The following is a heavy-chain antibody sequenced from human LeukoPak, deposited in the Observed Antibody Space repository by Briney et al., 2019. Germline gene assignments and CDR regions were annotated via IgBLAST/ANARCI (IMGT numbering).Heavy chain of an antibody. V-gene: IGHV5-51*01. D-gene: IGHD3-16*01. Sequence: GESLKISCKGSGYGFTSYWIGWVRQMPGKGLEWMGIIYPGDSDTRYSPSFQGQVTISADKSISTAYLQWSSLKASDTAMYYCARPQGVNTFGGVKGLRPTSRLGYDAFDIWGQGTMVTVSS. J-gene: IGHJ3*02. CDR3: ARPQGVNTFGGVKGLRPTSRLGYDAFDI. CDR1: GYGFTSYW. CDR2: IYPGDSDT.